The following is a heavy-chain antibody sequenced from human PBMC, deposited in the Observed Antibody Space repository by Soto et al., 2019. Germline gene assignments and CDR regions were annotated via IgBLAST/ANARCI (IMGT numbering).Heavy chain of an antibody. V-gene: IGHV4-39*01. CDR1: GGSISSSTYY. CDR2: IYYSGSA. CDR3: ARHGVDYGDDASYYYYGMDV. Sequence: QLQLQESGLGLVKPSETLSLTCTVSGGSISSSTYYWGWISQPPGKGLEWIGMIYYSGSAYYNPSRRRQVTISIDTSKIQFSLRLSAVPAADRTVYYCARHGVDYGDDASYYYYGMDVWGRGTTVTVSS. D-gene: IGHD4-17*01. J-gene: IGHJ6*02.